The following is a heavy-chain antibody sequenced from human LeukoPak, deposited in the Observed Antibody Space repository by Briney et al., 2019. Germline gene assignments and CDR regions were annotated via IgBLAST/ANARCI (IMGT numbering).Heavy chain of an antibody. CDR1: GGXISSNY. CDR3: ARCNWNDVGWFDP. CDR2: IYYSGST. V-gene: IGHV4-59*01. J-gene: IGHJ5*02. Sequence: PSETLSLTCTVSGGXISSNYCGWIRQPPGKGLEWIGYIYYSGSTNSNPSLKSRVTISVDTSKNQFSLKLNSVTAADTPVYYCARCNWNDVGWFDPWGQGTLVTVSS. D-gene: IGHD1-1*01.